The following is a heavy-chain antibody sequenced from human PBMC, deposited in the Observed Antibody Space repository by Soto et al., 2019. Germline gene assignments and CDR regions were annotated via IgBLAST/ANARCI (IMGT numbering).Heavy chain of an antibody. D-gene: IGHD1-26*01. J-gene: IGHJ4*02. CDR3: ARCGWELLLLDY. CDR2: IIPIFGTA. V-gene: IGHV1-69*13. Sequence: SVKVSCKASGYTFTSYGISWVRQAPGQGLEWMGGIIPIFGTANYAQKFQGRVTITADESTSTAYMELSSLRSEDTAVYYCARCGWELLLLDYWGQGTLVTVSS. CDR1: GYTFTSYG.